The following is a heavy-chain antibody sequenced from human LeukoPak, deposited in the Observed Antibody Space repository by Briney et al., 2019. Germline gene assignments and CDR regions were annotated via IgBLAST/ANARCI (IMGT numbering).Heavy chain of an antibody. CDR2: ISGDEIWT. J-gene: IGHJ6*02. CDR1: GFTLSNHW. Sequence: GGSLRLSCAASGFTLSNHWMHWVRQAPGKGLVWVSRISGDEIWTSYADSVKGRFLISRDNAKDTLYLQMNSLRAEDTAVYYCARDQIVVVPAAIEYYYGMDVRGQGTTVTVSS. CDR3: ARDQIVVVPAAIEYYYGMDV. V-gene: IGHV3-74*01. D-gene: IGHD2-2*02.